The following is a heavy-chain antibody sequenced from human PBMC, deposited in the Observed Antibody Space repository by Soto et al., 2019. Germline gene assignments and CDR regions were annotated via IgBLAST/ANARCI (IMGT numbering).Heavy chain of an antibody. D-gene: IGHD4-17*01. Sequence: ASVKVSCKASGGTFSSYTISWVRQAPGQGLEWMGRIIPILGIANYAQKFQGRVTITADKSTSTAYMELSSLRSEDTAVYYCARLQNDYGDYTIWGQGTMVTVSS. J-gene: IGHJ3*02. CDR3: ARLQNDYGDYTI. CDR1: GGTFSSYT. CDR2: IIPILGIA. V-gene: IGHV1-69*02.